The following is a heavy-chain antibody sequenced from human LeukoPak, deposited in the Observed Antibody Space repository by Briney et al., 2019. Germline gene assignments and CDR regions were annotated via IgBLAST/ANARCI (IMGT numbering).Heavy chain of an antibody. Sequence: PGGSLRVSCTASGFTFSNYWMSWVRQAPGKGLEWVANIKRDGSEEWYVDSVKGRFTISRDNAKNSLYLQMNSLRAEDTAVYYCASNSNYYYYYMDVWGKGTTVTVSS. V-gene: IGHV3-7*01. J-gene: IGHJ6*03. CDR1: GFTFSNYW. CDR3: ASNSNYYYYYMDV. CDR2: IKRDGSEE. D-gene: IGHD4-11*01.